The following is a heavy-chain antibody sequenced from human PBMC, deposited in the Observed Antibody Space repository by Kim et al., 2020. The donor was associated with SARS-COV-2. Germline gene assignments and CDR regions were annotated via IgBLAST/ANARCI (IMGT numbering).Heavy chain of an antibody. J-gene: IGHJ4*02. Sequence: NPSLKSRVTISVDTSKNQFSLKLSSVTAADTAVYYCARDHIRGGFSDFDYWGQGTLVTVSS. D-gene: IGHD3-10*01. CDR3: ARDHIRGGFSDFDY. V-gene: IGHV4-34*01.